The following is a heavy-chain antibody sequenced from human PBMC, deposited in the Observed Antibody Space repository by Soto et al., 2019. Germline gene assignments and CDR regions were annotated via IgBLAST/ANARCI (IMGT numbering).Heavy chain of an antibody. J-gene: IGHJ6*02. CDR2: ISYDGSNK. CDR3: ARSQPRNNLGKYYYYGMDV. Sequence: GGSLRLSCAASGFTFSSYAMHWVRQAPGKGLVWEAVISYDGSNKYYADSVKGRFTISRDNSKNTLYLQMNSLRAEDTAVYYGARSQPRNNLGKYYYYGMDVWGQGTTVTVSS. V-gene: IGHV3-30-3*01. D-gene: IGHD7-27*01. CDR1: GFTFSSYA.